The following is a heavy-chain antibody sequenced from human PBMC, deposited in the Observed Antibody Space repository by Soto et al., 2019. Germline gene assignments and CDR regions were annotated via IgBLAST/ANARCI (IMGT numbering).Heavy chain of an antibody. CDR3: ARHTSTASYGYDWFDY. CDR1: GGSISSGDYY. D-gene: IGHD5-18*01. J-gene: IGHJ4*02. V-gene: IGHV4-30-4*01. Sequence: QVQLQESGPGLVKPSQTLSLTCTVSGGSISSGDYYWSWIRQPPGKGLEWIGYIYYSGSTYYNPSLKSRVTISXXTXKXXCSLKLSSVTAADTAVYYCARHTSTASYGYDWFDYWGQRTLVTVSS. CDR2: IYYSGST.